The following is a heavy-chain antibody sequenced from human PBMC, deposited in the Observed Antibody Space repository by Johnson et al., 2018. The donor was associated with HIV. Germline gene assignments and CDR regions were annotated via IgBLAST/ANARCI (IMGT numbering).Heavy chain of an antibody. J-gene: IGHJ3*02. CDR2: IKSKTDGGTT. CDR3: TTETYYYDSSGYYYGHAFDI. D-gene: IGHD3-22*01. V-gene: IGHV3-15*01. CDR1: GFTFSNAW. Sequence: VQLVESGGGLVKPGGSLRLSCAASGFTFSNAWMSWVRQAPGKGLEWVGRIKSKTDGGTTDYAAPVKGRFTISRYDSKNTLYLQMNSLKTEDTAVYYCTTETYYYDSSGYYYGHAFDIWGQGTMVTVSS.